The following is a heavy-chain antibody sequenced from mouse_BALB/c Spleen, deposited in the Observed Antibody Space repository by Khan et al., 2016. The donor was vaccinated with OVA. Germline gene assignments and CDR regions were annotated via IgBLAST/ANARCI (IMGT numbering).Heavy chain of an antibody. CDR1: GYSFTDYL. Sequence: VQLQQSGTVLARPGASVKMSCKASGYSFTDYLIHWVKQRPGQGLEWIGDIFPGNSDTTYNQQFRDKAKLTADTSASAAYMDLSSLTNEDSAVYYCTRGGYSSFAYWGQGTLVTVSA. D-gene: IGHD1-3*01. J-gene: IGHJ3*01. V-gene: IGHV1-5*01. CDR3: TRGGYSSFAY. CDR2: IFPGNSDT.